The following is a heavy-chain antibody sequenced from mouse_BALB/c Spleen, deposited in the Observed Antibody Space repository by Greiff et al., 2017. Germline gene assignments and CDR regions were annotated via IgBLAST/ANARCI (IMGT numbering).Heavy chain of an antibody. CDR2: ISSGRSTI. Sequence: EVKVEESGGGLVQPGGSRKLSCAASGSTFSSFGMHWVRQAPEKGLEWVAYISSGRSTIYYADTVKGRFTISRDNPKNTLFLQMPSLKSEDTAIYYCARDSLLRLRAMDYGGQGTSVTVSS. J-gene: IGHJ4*01. D-gene: IGHD1-2*01. V-gene: IGHV5-17*02. CDR3: ARDSLLRLRAMDY. CDR1: GSTFSSFG.